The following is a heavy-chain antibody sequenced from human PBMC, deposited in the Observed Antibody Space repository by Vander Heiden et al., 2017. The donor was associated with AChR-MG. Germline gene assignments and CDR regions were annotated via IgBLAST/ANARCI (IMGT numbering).Heavy chain of an antibody. CDR3: ARVRWLRFNYYYYMDV. Sequence: QVQLVQSGAEVKKPGASVKVSCTASGYTFTGYYMHWVRQAPGQGLEWMGWINPNSGGTNYAQKFQGRVTMTRDTSISTAYMELSRLRSDDTAVYYCARVRWLRFNYYYYMDVWGKGTTVTVSS. V-gene: IGHV1-2*02. CDR2: INPNSGGT. J-gene: IGHJ6*03. CDR1: GYTFTGYY. D-gene: IGHD5-12*01.